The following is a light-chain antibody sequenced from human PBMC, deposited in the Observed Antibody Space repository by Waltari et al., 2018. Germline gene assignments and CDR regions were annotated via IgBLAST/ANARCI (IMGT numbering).Light chain of an antibody. Sequence: DIQVTQSPPSMSASVGDRVTTTCRASQGIRKDLGWYQQKPGKAPTRLIYAASSLQSGAPARFSGSGSGTEFTLTITSLQPEDSATYYCLQHHNYPWTFGHGTKVEI. CDR1: QGIRKD. CDR3: LQHHNYPWT. CDR2: AAS. J-gene: IGKJ1*01. V-gene: IGKV1-17*01.